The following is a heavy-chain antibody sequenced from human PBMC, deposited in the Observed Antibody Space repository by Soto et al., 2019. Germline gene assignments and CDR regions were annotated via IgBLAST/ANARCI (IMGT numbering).Heavy chain of an antibody. V-gene: IGHV1-69*13. J-gene: IGHJ5*02. CDR1: GGTFRGNT. D-gene: IGHD3-3*01. Sequence: SVKVSCKASGGTFRGNTFTWVLQAPGQRLEWMGGIIPNFNSPTYAREFQGRATISADESTSTAYMELSSLRSEATAVYYCARDPHHYDFWSGYYIGNWFDPWGQGTLVTVSS. CDR2: IIPNFNSP. CDR3: ARDPHHYDFWSGYYIGNWFDP.